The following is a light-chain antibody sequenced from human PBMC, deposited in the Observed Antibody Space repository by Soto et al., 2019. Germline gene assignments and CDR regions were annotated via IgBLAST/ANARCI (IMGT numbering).Light chain of an antibody. J-gene: IGLJ1*01. V-gene: IGLV2-11*01. Sequence: QSALTQPRSVSGSPGQSVTISCTGTSSDVGGYNYVSWYQQHPANAPILMIYDVIKRPSGVPARVSGSKAGNSASLTISGLQAEYEADYYCCSYAGSYTYVFGTGTKLTVL. CDR1: SSDVGGYNY. CDR3: CSYAGSYTYV. CDR2: DVI.